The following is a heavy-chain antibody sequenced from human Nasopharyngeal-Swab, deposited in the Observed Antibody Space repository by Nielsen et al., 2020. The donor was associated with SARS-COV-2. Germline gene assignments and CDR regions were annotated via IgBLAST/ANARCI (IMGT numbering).Heavy chain of an antibody. V-gene: IGHV3-23*01. J-gene: IGHJ4*02. D-gene: IGHD3-9*01. CDR3: AKQYYDSLTDWVFDY. CDR1: GFTFTTYA. Sequence: GESLKISCAASGFTFTTYAMSWVRQAPGKGLEWVSGISISGGHTYYSDSVKGRFTISRDNSKNTVYLQMNSLRAEDTAVYYCAKQYYDSLTDWVFDYWGQGTLATVSS. CDR2: ISISGGHT.